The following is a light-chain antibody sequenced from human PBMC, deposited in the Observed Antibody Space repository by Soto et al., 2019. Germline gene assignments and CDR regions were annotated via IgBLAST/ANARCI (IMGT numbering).Light chain of an antibody. CDR2: DAS. V-gene: IGKV1-5*01. CDR3: QQYSSDFFS. Sequence: DMQGTQSPSTLSSSVGDRVTITCLSSRIIGEYLAWYQQKPGKAPKVLIYDASILEDGVPSRFSGRGSGRQFTLTISSLQPDDFATYYCQQYSSDFFSFGPGTKVDIK. J-gene: IGKJ3*01. CDR1: RIIGEY.